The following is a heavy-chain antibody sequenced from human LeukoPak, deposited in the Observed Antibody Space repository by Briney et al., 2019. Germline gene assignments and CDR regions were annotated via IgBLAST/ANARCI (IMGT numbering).Heavy chain of an antibody. V-gene: IGHV1-3*01. D-gene: IGHD6-19*01. CDR1: GYTFTSCA. CDR2: INAGNGNT. J-gene: IGHJ4*02. CDR3: ARVDSSGWFIFDY. Sequence: ASVKVSCKASGYTFTSCAMHLVRQAPGQRLEWMGWINAGNGNTKYSHKFQGRGTITRDTSASTAYMELSSLRSEDTAVYYCARVDSSGWFIFDYWGQGTLVTVSS.